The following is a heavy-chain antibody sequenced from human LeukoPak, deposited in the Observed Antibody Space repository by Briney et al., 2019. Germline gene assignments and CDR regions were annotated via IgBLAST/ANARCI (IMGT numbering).Heavy chain of an antibody. CDR1: GYSFTNYW. V-gene: IGHV5-10-1*01. Sequence: GESLTISCKTSGYSFTNYWIVWVRQVPGESLEWMGRFDPRDSQSNYSPSFQGHVTISTDSSITTACLQWSSLRASDTAMYYCAAYGDTPHYWGQGTQVTVSS. J-gene: IGHJ4*02. D-gene: IGHD4-17*01. CDR3: AAYGDTPHY. CDR2: FDPRDSQS.